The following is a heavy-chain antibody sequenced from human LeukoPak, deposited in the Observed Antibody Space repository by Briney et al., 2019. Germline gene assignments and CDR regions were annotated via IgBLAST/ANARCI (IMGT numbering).Heavy chain of an antibody. CDR2: IIPIFGKA. CDR1: GGTFSSYD. D-gene: IGHD4-23*01. CDR3: AREDYGGNQYYFDY. Sequence: SVKVSCKASGGTFSSYDISWVGQARGKGGEWMGGIIPIFGKANCAQKFQGRGTITTEESTRKAYMELRRLRDKDTAVYYCAREDYGGNQYYFDYWGQGTLVTVSS. V-gene: IGHV1-69*05. J-gene: IGHJ4*02.